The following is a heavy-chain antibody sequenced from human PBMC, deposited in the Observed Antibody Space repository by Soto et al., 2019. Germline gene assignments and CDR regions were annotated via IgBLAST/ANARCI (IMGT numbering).Heavy chain of an antibody. V-gene: IGHV4-4*07. Sequence: SETLSLTCTVSGGSLSSFYWSWIRQPAGKGLEWVGRIYGSGRTTYNPSLKSRVTMSLDVSLNQFSLNLSSVTAADTAVYYCARGPFHYYGSGSYLNWFDPWGQGTLVTVSS. CDR3: ARGPFHYYGSGSYLNWFDP. CDR1: GGSLSSFY. CDR2: IYGSGRT. J-gene: IGHJ5*02. D-gene: IGHD3-10*01.